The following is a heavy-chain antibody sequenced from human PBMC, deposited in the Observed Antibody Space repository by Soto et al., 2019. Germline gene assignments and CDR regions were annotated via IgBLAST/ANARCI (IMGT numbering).Heavy chain of an antibody. CDR2: ISYDGNNK. J-gene: IGHJ6*02. V-gene: IGHV3-30*18. CDR3: AKDEVLVVAVARDYYGMDV. CDR1: GFTFSSYG. D-gene: IGHD2-15*01. Sequence: QVQLAESGGGVVQPGRSLRLSCAASGFTFSSYGMHWVRQAPGKGLEWVAVISYDGNNKYYADSVRGRFTISRDNSKNTLYMQMNSLRAEDTAVYYCAKDEVLVVAVARDYYGMDVWGQGTTVTVSS.